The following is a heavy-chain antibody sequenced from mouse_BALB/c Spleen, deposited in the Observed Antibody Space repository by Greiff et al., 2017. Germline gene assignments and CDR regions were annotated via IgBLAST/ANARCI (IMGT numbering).Heavy chain of an antibody. Sequence: VQLQESGAELVRPGSSVKISCKASGYAFSSYWMNWVKQRPGQGLEWIGQIYPGDGDTNYNGKFKGKATLTADKSSSTAYMQLSSLTSEDSAVYFCASYGSSRAWFADWGQGTLVTVSA. CDR3: ASYGSSRAWFAD. CDR2: IYPGDGDT. J-gene: IGHJ3*01. CDR1: GYAFSSYW. V-gene: IGHV1-80*01. D-gene: IGHD1-1*01.